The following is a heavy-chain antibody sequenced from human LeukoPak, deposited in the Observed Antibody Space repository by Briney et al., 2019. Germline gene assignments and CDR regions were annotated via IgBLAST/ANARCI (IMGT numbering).Heavy chain of an antibody. Sequence: PGGSLRLSCAASGFTFSTYNMNWVRQAPGKGLEWVSSISSSSNYIYYADSVRGRFTISRDNAKNSLYLQMNSLRAEDTDVYYCARDVGASAPDAFDIWGQGTMVTVSS. CDR3: ARDVGASAPDAFDI. J-gene: IGHJ3*02. V-gene: IGHV3-21*01. CDR2: ISSSSNYI. CDR1: GFTFSTYN. D-gene: IGHD1-26*01.